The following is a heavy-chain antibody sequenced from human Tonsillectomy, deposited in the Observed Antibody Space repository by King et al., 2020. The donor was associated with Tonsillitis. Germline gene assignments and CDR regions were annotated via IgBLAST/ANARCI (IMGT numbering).Heavy chain of an antibody. J-gene: IGHJ5*02. CDR3: AREVKGRFDP. CDR1: GGSVSSGSYY. V-gene: IGHV4-61*01. D-gene: IGHD3-10*01. Sequence: QLQESGPGLVKPSETLSLTCTVSGGSVSSGSYYWRWIRQPPGKGLEWIGYIYYSGSTNYNPSLKSRVTISVDTSKNQFSLKLSYVTAADTAVYYCAREVKGRFDPWGQGTLVTVSS. CDR2: IYYSGST.